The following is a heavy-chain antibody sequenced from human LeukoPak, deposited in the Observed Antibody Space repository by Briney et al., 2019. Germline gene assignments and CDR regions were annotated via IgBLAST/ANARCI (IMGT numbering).Heavy chain of an antibody. V-gene: IGHV3-21*01. CDR3: ATHLPGP. CDR2: ISSSSNYI. CDR1: GFIFSNYS. J-gene: IGHJ5*02. Sequence: GGSLRLSCAASGFIFSNYSMNWVRQAPGKGLKWVSSISSSSNYIYYADSVKGRFTISRDNAKNSLYLQMNSLRAEDTAVYYCATHLPGPWGQGTLVTVSS.